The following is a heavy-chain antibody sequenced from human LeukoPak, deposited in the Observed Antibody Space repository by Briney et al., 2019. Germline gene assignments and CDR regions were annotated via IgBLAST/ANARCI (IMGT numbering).Heavy chain of an antibody. CDR1: GFTFSSYA. CDR2: ITGRSGST. CDR3: ARVIGYCSDTSCFEGN. D-gene: IGHD2-2*01. J-gene: IGHJ4*02. Sequence: GGSLRLSCAASGFTFSSYAMTWVRQAPGKGLEWVSGITGRSGSTYYADSVKGRFTISRDNSKNTLYLQMNRLRAEDTAVYHCARVIGYCSDTSCFEGNWGQGTLVTVSS. V-gene: IGHV3-23*01.